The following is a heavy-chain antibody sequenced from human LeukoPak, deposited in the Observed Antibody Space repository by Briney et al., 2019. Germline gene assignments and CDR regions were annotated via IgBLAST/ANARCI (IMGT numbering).Heavy chain of an antibody. CDR2: IRSKANNYAT. J-gene: IGHJ4*02. V-gene: IGHV3-73*01. Sequence: GGSLRLSCAASGFTFSGSAMRWVRQASGKGLEWVGRIRSKANNYATAYAASVKGRFTISRDNAKNSLYLQMNSLRVEDTAVYYCAREGVAADGPETRWFGPTAKYEFDYWGQGTLVTVSS. CDR1: GFTFSGSA. CDR3: AREGVAADGPETRWFGPTAKYEFDY. D-gene: IGHD6-13*01.